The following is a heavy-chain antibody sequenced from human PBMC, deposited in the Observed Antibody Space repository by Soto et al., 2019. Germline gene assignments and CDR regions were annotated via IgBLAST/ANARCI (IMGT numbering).Heavy chain of an antibody. Sequence: EVQLLESGGGLVQPGGSLRLSCAASGFTFSSYAMSWVRQAPGKGLEWVSAISGSGGSTYYADSVKGRFTSARDNSKNTQYLQMTSLSAEDTAVYYCAKDMKGHGYWGQGTLVTVSS. CDR2: ISGSGGST. CDR3: AKDMKGHGY. CDR1: GFTFSSYA. J-gene: IGHJ4*02. V-gene: IGHV3-23*01. D-gene: IGHD3-16*01.